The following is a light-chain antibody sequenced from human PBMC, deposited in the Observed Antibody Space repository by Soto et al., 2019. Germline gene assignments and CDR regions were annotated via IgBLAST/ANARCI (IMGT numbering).Light chain of an antibody. CDR2: GNN. Sequence: QSVLTQPPSVSGAPGQRVIISCTGSNSNIGAGYDVHWYQQLPGTAPKLLIYGNNNRPSGVPDRFSGSKSGTSASLAITGLQAEDEADYYCQSYDSSLSGDVVFGGGAKLTVL. J-gene: IGLJ2*01. CDR3: QSYDSSLSGDVV. CDR1: NSNIGAGYD. V-gene: IGLV1-40*01.